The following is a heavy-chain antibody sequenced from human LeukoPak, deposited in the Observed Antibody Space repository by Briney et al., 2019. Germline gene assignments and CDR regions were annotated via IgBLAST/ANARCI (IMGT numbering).Heavy chain of an antibody. CDR3: ARGYYDFWSGRQGFDY. J-gene: IGHJ4*02. CDR1: GFTFDDYG. Sequence: GGSLRLSCAASGFTFDDYGMSWVRQAPGKGLEWVSGINWNGGSTGYADSVKGRFTISRDNAKNSLYLQMNSLRAEDTALYYCARGYYDFWSGRQGFDYWGQGTLVTVSS. CDR2: INWNGGST. D-gene: IGHD3-3*01. V-gene: IGHV3-20*04.